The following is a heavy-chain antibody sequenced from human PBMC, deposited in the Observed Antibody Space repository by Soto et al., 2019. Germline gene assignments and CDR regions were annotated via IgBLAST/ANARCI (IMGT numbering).Heavy chain of an antibody. CDR1: GFPFDAHG. CDR3: VKETQCLETYFDS. J-gene: IGHJ4*02. V-gene: IGHV3-23*01. Sequence: GGSLRLSCAASGFPFDAHGMAWVRQSPGKGLQWVSSINVSGALTYYIESVKGRFTISRDNSEHTLYLQMNNLEADDTAIYYCVKETQCLETYFDSCGPGTLVTVSS. CDR2: INVSGALT. D-gene: IGHD3-16*01.